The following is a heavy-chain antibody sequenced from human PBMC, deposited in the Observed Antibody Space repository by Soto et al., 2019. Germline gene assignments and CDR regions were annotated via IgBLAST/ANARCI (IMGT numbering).Heavy chain of an antibody. CDR1: GYTFNTYW. CDR3: ARQGRTSASSDF. D-gene: IGHD2-21*01. Sequence: HGESLKISCRGFGYTFNTYWIGWVGQMPGKGLEWMGVMSPGNSDIRYSPAFQGQVSISADTSISTAYLQWSSLKTSDSGMYYCARQGRTSASSDFWGQGTLVTVSS. CDR2: MSPGNSDI. J-gene: IGHJ4*02. V-gene: IGHV5-51*01.